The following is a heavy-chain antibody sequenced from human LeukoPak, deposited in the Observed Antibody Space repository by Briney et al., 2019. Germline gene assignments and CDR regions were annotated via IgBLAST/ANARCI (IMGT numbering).Heavy chain of an antibody. CDR3: AKDAHSYAKPYYFDY. CDR1: GFTFRNHV. Sequence: GGSLRLSCAASGFTFRNHVMSWVRQAPGKGLQWVSGISGNGGTTYYADSVKGRFSISRDNSQNTVYLQMNSLRAEDSAIYYCAKDAHSYAKPYYFDYWGQGTLVTVSS. D-gene: IGHD5-18*01. J-gene: IGHJ4*02. V-gene: IGHV3-23*01. CDR2: ISGNGGTT.